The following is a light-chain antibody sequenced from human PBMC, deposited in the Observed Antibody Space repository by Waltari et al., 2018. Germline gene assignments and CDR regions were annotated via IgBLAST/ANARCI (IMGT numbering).Light chain of an antibody. V-gene: IGLV2-23*02. Sequence: QSALTQPAAVSGSPGQSVTTSCTGASRDIGRYAIFSWYQPHPGNAPKLVISDVSKRPSGVSDRFSGSKSGDTASLTISGLQFEDEADYYCCSYAGNYVWVFGGGTRLTVL. CDR3: CSYAGNYVWV. CDR2: DVS. J-gene: IGLJ3*02. CDR1: SRDIGRYAI.